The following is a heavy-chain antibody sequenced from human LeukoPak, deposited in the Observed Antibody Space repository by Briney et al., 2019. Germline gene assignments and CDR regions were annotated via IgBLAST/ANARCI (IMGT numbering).Heavy chain of an antibody. CDR3: ATSPRSYYFDY. Sequence: PSQTLSLTCAVSGGSISSGNWWSWVRQPPGKGLEWIAEIYHSGSTNYNPSLKSRVTISVDKSKNQFSLKLSSVTAADTAVYYCATSPRSYYFDYWGQGTLVTVSS. J-gene: IGHJ4*02. CDR2: IYHSGST. D-gene: IGHD6-6*01. CDR1: GGSISSGNW. V-gene: IGHV4-4*02.